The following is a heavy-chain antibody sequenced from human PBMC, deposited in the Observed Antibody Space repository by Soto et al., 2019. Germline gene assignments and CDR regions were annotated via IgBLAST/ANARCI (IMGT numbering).Heavy chain of an antibody. CDR1: GGTFSSYA. CDR3: ARVKHGDYVFQH. V-gene: IGHV1-69*13. J-gene: IGHJ1*01. CDR2: IIPIFGTA. D-gene: IGHD4-17*01. Sequence: GASVKVSCKASGGTFSSYAISWVRQAPGQGLEWMGGIIPIFGTANYAQKFQGRVTITADESTSTAYMELSSLRSEDTAVYYCARVKHGDYVFQHWGQGTLVTVSS.